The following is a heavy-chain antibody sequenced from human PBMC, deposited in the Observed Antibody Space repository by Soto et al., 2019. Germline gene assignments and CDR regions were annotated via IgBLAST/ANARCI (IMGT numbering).Heavy chain of an antibody. Sequence: NPGGSLRLACAACGCTYRDACRIWVRQVPGKGLEWVGRSRSKVNGETTEYASHVKGRFTISREDSKSTVFLQMNSLRPEDTALYYCLTEGNENNRYSVGYSDGWGQGTQVTVFS. CDR2: SRSKVNGETT. V-gene: IGHV3-15*01. D-gene: IGHD3-16*02. J-gene: IGHJ4*02. CDR3: LTEGNENNRYSVGYSDG. CDR1: GCTYRDAC.